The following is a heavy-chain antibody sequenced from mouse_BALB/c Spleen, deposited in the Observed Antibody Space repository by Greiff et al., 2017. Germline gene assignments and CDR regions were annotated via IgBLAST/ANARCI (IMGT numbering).Heavy chain of an antibody. CDR3: ARENYDYDGGFAY. V-gene: IGHV1-18*01. Sequence: VQLQQSGPELVKPGASVKIPCKASGYTFTDYNMDWVKQSHGKSLEWIGDINPNNGGTIYNQKFKGKATLTVDKSSSTAYMELRSLTSEDTAVYYCARENYDYDGGFAYWGQGTLVTVSA. CDR2: INPNNGGT. D-gene: IGHD2-4*01. J-gene: IGHJ3*01. CDR1: GYTFTDYN.